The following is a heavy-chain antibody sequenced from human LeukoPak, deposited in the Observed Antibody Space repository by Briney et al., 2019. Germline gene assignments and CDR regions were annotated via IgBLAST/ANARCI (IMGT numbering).Heavy chain of an antibody. CDR3: ARDIAAAGPVYDYYYYMDV. Sequence: PSETLSLTCTVSGGSISSTNYYWGWIRQPPGKGLEWIGSIYYSGSTYYNPSLKSRVTISVDTSKNQFSLKLSSVTAADTAVYYCARDIAAAGPVYDYYYYMDVWGKGTTVTVSS. V-gene: IGHV4-39*07. CDR1: GGSISSTNYY. CDR2: IYYSGST. J-gene: IGHJ6*03. D-gene: IGHD6-13*01.